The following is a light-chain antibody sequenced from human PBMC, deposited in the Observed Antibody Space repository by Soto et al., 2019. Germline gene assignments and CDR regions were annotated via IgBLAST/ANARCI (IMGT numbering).Light chain of an antibody. CDR2: EGS. V-gene: IGLV2-23*01. J-gene: IGLJ3*02. CDR1: SSDVGSYNL. Sequence: QSALTQPASVSGSPGQSITISCTGTSSDVGSYNLVSWYQQHPGKAPKLMIYEGSKRPSGVSNRFSGSKSGNTASLTISGLQAEDEADYYCCSDAGSSTGGFWVFGGGTKLTGL. CDR3: CSDAGSSTGGFWV.